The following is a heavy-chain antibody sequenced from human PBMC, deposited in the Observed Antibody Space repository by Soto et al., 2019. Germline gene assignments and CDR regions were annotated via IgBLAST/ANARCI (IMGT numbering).Heavy chain of an antibody. CDR3: ARVTAAAGTQYYYYGMDV. CDR1: GGTFSSYA. CDR2: IIPIFGTA. J-gene: IGHJ6*02. D-gene: IGHD6-13*01. Sequence: SVKFSCKASGGTFSSYAISWVRQAPGQGLEWMGGIIPIFGTANYAQKFQGRVTITADESTSTAYMELSSLRSEDTAVYYCARVTAAAGTQYYYYGMDVWGQGTTVTVA. V-gene: IGHV1-69*13.